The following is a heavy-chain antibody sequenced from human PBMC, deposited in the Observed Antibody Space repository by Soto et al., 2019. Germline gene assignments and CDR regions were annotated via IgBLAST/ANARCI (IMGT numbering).Heavy chain of an antibody. D-gene: IGHD2-15*01. CDR2: ISGDMSST. V-gene: IGHV3-74*01. CDR1: GLTFSDYW. CDR3: ARGIGFSAQDY. Sequence: GGSLRLSCAASGLTFSDYWMHWVRQVPGKGLVWVSRISGDMSSTNYADSVKGRFTISRDNAKNTLYVQMNSLRAEDTAVYYCARGIGFSAQDYWGQGTPVTVSS. J-gene: IGHJ4*02.